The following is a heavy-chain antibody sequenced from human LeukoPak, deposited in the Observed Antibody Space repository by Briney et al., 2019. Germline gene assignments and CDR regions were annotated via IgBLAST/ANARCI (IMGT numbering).Heavy chain of an antibody. CDR2: IYYSGST. V-gene: IGHV4-30-4*01. Sequence: SQTLSLTRTVSGGSISGGDYYWSWIRQPPGKGLEWIGYIYYSGSTYYNPSLKSRVTISVDTSKNQFSLKLSSVTAADTAVYYCAIYQSGLFDYWGQGTLVTVSS. CDR1: GGSISGGDYY. CDR3: AIYQSGLFDY. J-gene: IGHJ4*02. D-gene: IGHD2-2*02.